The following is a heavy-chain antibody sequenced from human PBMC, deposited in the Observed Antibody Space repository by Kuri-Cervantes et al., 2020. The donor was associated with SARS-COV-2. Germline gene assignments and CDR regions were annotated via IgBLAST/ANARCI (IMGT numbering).Heavy chain of an antibody. CDR3: AKALPGVTIFGVVIMSEGENYYYGMDV. CDR2: ISGSGGST. V-gene: IGHV3-23*01. Sequence: GESLKISCAASGFTFSSSWMHWVCQAPEKGLEWVSAISGSGGSTYYADSVKGRFTISRDNSKNTLYLQMNSLRAEDTAVYYCAKALPGVTIFGVVIMSEGENYYYGMDVWGQGTTVTVSS. CDR1: GFTFSSSW. D-gene: IGHD3-3*01. J-gene: IGHJ6*02.